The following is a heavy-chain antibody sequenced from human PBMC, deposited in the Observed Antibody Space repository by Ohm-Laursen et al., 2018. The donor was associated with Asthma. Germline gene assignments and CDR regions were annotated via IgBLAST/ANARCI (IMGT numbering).Heavy chain of an antibody. V-gene: IGHV4-31*03. CDR1: GGSISSGGYY. Sequence: TLSLTCIVSGGSISSGGYYWSWIRQHPGKGLEWIGYIYYSGSTYYNPSLKSRVTISVDTSKNQFSLKLSSVTAADTAVYYCARDGTEWWFDPWGQGTLVTVSS. J-gene: IGHJ5*02. CDR2: IYYSGST. CDR3: ARDGTEWWFDP. D-gene: IGHD3-3*01.